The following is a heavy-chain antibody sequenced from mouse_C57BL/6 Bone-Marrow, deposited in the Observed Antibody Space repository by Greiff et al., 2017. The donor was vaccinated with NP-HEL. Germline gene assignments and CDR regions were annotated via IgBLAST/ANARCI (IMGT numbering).Heavy chain of an antibody. J-gene: IGHJ2*01. V-gene: IGHV1-81*01. Sequence: QVQLQQSGAELARPGASVKLSCKASGYTFTSYGISWVKQRTGQGLEWIGEIYPRSGNTYYNEKFKGKATLTADKSSSTAYMELRSLTSEDSAVYFCARSLWLRRRKKTFDYWGQGTTLTVSS. CDR2: IYPRSGNT. D-gene: IGHD2-2*01. CDR1: GYTFTSYG. CDR3: ARSLWLRRRKKTFDY.